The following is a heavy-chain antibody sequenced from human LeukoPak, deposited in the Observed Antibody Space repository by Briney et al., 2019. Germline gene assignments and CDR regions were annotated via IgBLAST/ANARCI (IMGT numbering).Heavy chain of an antibody. CDR1: RYTFSSSD. Sequence: ASVKVSCKDSRYTFSSSDINWVRQAAGQGFEWMGWMSPTSGNTGYAQNFQGRVTMTRDTSISTAYMELTSLRSEDTAVYYCVGGAPNWGFDFWGQGTLVIVSS. CDR3: VGGAPNWGFDF. V-gene: IGHV1-8*01. CDR2: MSPTSGNT. J-gene: IGHJ4*02. D-gene: IGHD7-27*01.